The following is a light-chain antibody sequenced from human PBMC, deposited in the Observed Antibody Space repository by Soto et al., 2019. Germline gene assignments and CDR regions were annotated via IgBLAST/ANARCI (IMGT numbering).Light chain of an antibody. CDR1: PSVRGNH. CDR3: QQYGSLPAT. V-gene: IGKV3-20*01. CDR2: GAS. J-gene: IGKJ1*01. Sequence: EIVLTQSPGTLSLSPGERATLSCRASPSVRGNHFAWYQQKPGQAPRLLIYGASARTTGIPDRFSGSGSGTDFTLTISRLEPEDFAVYYCQQYGSLPATFGQGTKVEIK.